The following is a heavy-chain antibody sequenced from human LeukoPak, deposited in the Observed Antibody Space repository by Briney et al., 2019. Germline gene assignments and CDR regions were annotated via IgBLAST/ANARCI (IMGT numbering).Heavy chain of an antibody. CDR1: GGTFSSYA. CDR2: IIPIFGTA. CDR3: ARGYSGTDSSGYLWNYYYYYMDV. D-gene: IGHD3-22*01. V-gene: IGHV1-69*06. J-gene: IGHJ6*03. Sequence: ASVKVSCKASGGTFSSYAISWVRQAPGQGLEWMGGIIPIFGTANYAQKFQGRVTITADKSTSTAYMELSSLRSEDTAVYYCARGYSGTDSSGYLWNYYYYYMDVWGKGTTVTVSS.